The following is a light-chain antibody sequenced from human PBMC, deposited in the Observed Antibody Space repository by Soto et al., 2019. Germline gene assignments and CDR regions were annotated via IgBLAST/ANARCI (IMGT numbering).Light chain of an antibody. V-gene: IGKV3-15*01. Sequence: EIVMTQSPVTLSVSPGERATLSCRASQSVSSNLAWFQQKPGQPPRLLIHSASTRATGIPARVSGTGSGREFTLIISSLQSEDFAVYYCQQYHNWPWTFGQGTKVDFK. CDR1: QSVSSN. J-gene: IGKJ1*01. CDR2: SAS. CDR3: QQYHNWPWT.